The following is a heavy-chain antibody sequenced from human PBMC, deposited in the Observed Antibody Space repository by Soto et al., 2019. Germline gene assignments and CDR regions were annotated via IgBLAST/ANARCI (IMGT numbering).Heavy chain of an antibody. Sequence: QITLKESGPTLVKPTQTLTLTCTFSGFSLNTGGVGVAWIRQPPGKALEWLANIYWDDEKRYSPSLKSRLTITKDTSKNQVVLKMTHMDPGDTATYSCAHSRSSGWVDPWGQGTLVTVSP. V-gene: IGHV2-5*02. J-gene: IGHJ5*02. CDR3: AHSRSSGWVDP. CDR2: IYWDDEK. D-gene: IGHD6-19*01. CDR1: GFSLNTGGVG.